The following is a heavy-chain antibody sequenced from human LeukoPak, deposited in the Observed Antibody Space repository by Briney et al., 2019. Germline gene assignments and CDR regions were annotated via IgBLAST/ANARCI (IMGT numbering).Heavy chain of an antibody. CDR2: INPNSGGT. J-gene: IGHJ4*02. Sequence: ASVKVSCKASGYTSTGYYMHWVRQAPGQGLEWMGWINPNSGGTNYAQKFQGRVTMTRDTSISTAYMELSRLRSDDTAVYYCATPVKAAGIVFKMNDYWGQGTLVTVSS. D-gene: IGHD6-13*01. CDR3: ATPVKAAGIVFKMNDY. CDR1: GYTSTGYY. V-gene: IGHV1-2*02.